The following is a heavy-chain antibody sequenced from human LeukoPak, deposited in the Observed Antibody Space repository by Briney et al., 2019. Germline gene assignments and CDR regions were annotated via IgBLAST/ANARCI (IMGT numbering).Heavy chain of an antibody. J-gene: IGHJ4*02. CDR2: IYYNGST. D-gene: IGHD6-19*01. CDR1: GGSISSYY. Sequence: PSETLSLTCTVSGGSISSYYWSWIRQPPGKGLEWIGYIYYNGSTNYNPSLKSRVTISVDTSKNQFSLNLTSVTAADTAVYYCARGASGWSRSNFDYWGQGTLVTVSS. CDR3: ARGASGWSRSNFDY. V-gene: IGHV4-59*01.